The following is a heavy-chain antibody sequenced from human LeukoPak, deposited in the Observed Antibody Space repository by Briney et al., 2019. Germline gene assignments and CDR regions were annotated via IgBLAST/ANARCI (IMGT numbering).Heavy chain of an antibody. CDR3: ARGGGGMRIYGKNWFDP. CDR2: IYYSGST. V-gene: IGHV4-59*12. D-gene: IGHD3-16*01. Sequence: SETLSLTCTVSGGSISSYYWSWIRQPPGKGLEWIGYIYYSGSTNYNPSLKSRVTISVDTSKNQFSLKLSSVTAADTAVYYCARGGGGMRIYGKNWFDPWGQGTLVTVSS. CDR1: GGSISSYY. J-gene: IGHJ5*02.